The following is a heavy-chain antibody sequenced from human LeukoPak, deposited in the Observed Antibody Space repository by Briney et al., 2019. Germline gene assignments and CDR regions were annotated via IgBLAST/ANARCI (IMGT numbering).Heavy chain of an antibody. CDR1: GFTFSSYG. CDR2: ISGSGGST. Sequence: GGSLRLSCAASGFTFSSYGMSWVRQAPGKGLEWVSSISGSGGSTYYADSVKGRFTISRDNSKNTLYLQMNSLRAEDTAVYYCAKDRPTRRYCSGGSCYSRHFDYWGQGTLVTVSS. CDR3: AKDRPTRRYCSGGSCYSRHFDY. D-gene: IGHD2-15*01. J-gene: IGHJ4*02. V-gene: IGHV3-23*01.